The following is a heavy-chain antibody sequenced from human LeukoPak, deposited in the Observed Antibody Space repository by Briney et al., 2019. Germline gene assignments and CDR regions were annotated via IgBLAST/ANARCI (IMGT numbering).Heavy chain of an antibody. V-gene: IGHV4-38-2*02. J-gene: IGHJ4*02. D-gene: IGHD4-17*01. CDR2: IYHSGST. Sequence: SETLSLTCTVSGGSISSGYYWGWIRQPPGKGLEWIGSIYHSGSTYYNPSRKSRVTISVDTSKNQFSLKLSSVTAADTAVYYCASTGDYARGLLGYWGQGTLVTVSS. CDR3: ASTGDYARGLLGY. CDR1: GGSISSGYY.